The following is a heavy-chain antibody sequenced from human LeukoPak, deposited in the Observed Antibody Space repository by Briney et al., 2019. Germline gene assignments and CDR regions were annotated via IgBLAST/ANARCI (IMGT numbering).Heavy chain of an antibody. V-gene: IGHV4-59*01. CDR3: ARGGRNCDY. J-gene: IGHJ4*02. Sequence: SETLTLTCTVSSHSINVSYWTWLRQPTGKRVEWIEYISNRGTTKYMPSLKSRVTISVDTSNNQISLRLRSVTAADTAVYFCARGGRNCDYWGQGTLVTVSS. CDR2: ISNRGTT. CDR1: SHSINVSY. D-gene: IGHD1-26*01.